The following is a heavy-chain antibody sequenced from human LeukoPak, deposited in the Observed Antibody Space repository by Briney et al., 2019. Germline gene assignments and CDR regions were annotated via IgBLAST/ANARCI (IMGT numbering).Heavy chain of an antibody. CDR3: ARWNLDLAYDI. J-gene: IGHJ3*02. CDR2: IYSTGSI. D-gene: IGHD1-1*01. V-gene: IGHV4-59*08. Sequence: KPSETLSLTCTLSGGSFSNYYWTWIRQPPGTGLEWLGYIYSTGSISYNPSLESRVTISIDTSKNTFSLKLTSVTAADTAVYFCARWNLDLAYDIWGQGTMVTVSS. CDR1: GGSFSNYY.